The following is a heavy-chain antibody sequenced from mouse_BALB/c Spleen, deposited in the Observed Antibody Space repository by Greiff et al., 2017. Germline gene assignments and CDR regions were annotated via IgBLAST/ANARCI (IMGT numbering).Heavy chain of an antibody. CDR3: ASYDYDGYFDV. Sequence: VKLVESGAELVRPGTSVKMSCKAAGYTFTNYWIGWVKQRPGHGLEWIGDIYPGGGYTNYNEKFKGKATLTADTSSSTAYMQLSSLTSEDSAIYYCASYDYDGYFDVWGAGTTVTVSS. D-gene: IGHD2-4*01. V-gene: IGHV1-63*02. CDR1: GYTFTNYW. CDR2: IYPGGGYT. J-gene: IGHJ1*01.